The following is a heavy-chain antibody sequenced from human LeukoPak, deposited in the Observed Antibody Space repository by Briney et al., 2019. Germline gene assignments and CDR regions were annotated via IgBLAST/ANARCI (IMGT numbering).Heavy chain of an antibody. V-gene: IGHV4-34*01. D-gene: IGHD3-10*01. CDR1: GGSFSGYY. CDR3: ARGARARKTMVRGVNGRFDP. Sequence: SETLSLTCAVYGGSFSGYYWTWIRQSPGKGLEWIGEVIHGGSTNYSPSLKSRVTISLDTSKSQFSLRVNSLTAADTAVYYCARGARARKTMVRGVNGRFDPWGQGALVTVSS. J-gene: IGHJ5*02. CDR2: VIHGGST.